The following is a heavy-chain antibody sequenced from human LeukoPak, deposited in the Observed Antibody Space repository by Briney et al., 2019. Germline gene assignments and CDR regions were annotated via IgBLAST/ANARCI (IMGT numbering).Heavy chain of an antibody. Sequence: GGSLRLSCAASGFTFSSYAMHWVRQAPGKGLEWVAVISYDGSNKYYADSVKGRFTISRDNSKNTLYLQMNSLRAEDTAVYYCARARPYCGGDCLPRDYWGQGTLVTVSS. CDR3: ARARPYCGGDCLPRDY. J-gene: IGHJ4*02. CDR1: GFTFSSYA. V-gene: IGHV3-30*04. D-gene: IGHD2-21*02. CDR2: ISYDGSNK.